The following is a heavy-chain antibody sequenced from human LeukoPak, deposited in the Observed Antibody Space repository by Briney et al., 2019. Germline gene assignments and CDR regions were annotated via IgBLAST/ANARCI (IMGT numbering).Heavy chain of an antibody. Sequence: GKSLRLSCAASGFTFSSYGMHWVRQAPGKGLEWVAVISSDGSSKCYIDSVKGRFTISRDNSKNTLYLQMNSLRAEDTAVYYCAKGRAAAGTVSWFDPWGQGTLVTVSS. J-gene: IGHJ5*02. D-gene: IGHD6-13*01. CDR1: GFTFSSYG. V-gene: IGHV3-30*18. CDR3: AKGRAAAGTVSWFDP. CDR2: ISSDGSSK.